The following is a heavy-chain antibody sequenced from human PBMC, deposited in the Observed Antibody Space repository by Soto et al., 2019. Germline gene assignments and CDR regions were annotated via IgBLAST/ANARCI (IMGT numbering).Heavy chain of an antibody. CDR3: AREAIVAGATTGMDV. CDR2: INPMLGVA. Sequence: SVKVSCKASGGSFSSLVISWLRQAPGQGPEWMGGINPMLGVANFAQKFQGRVTMTTDTSTSTVYMELSRLRSDDTAVYYCAREAIVAGATTGMDVWGQGTTVTVSS. J-gene: IGHJ6*02. CDR1: GGSFSSLV. V-gene: IGHV1-69*10. D-gene: IGHD1-26*01.